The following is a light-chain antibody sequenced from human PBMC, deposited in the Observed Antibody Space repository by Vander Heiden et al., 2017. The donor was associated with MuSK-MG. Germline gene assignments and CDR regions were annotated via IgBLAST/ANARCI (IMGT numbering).Light chain of an antibody. V-gene: IGLV3-21*02. J-gene: IGLJ2*01. CDR3: QVWESGSDHPV. CDR1: NIGSHS. Sequence: SYVLTQLPSVSVPPGQSATITCGGDNIGSHSVHWYQQKPGKAPVSQQEPGRAPVMVIFEDRDRPSRIPERFSGANSGNTATLTISRVEAEDEADYYCQVWESGSDHPVFGGGTKLTVL. CDR2: EDR.